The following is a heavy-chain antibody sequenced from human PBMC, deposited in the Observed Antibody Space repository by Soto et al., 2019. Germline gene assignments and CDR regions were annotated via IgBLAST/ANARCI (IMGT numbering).Heavy chain of an antibody. J-gene: IGHJ5*02. CDR1: GFTFSSYW. Sequence: GGSLRLSCAASGFTFSSYWMSWVRQAPGKGLEWVANIKQDGSEKYYVDSVKGRFTISRDNAKNSLYLQMNSLRAEDTAVYYCARSPGSSWPTPGVWFDPWGQGTLVTVSS. D-gene: IGHD6-13*01. CDR2: IKQDGSEK. V-gene: IGHV3-7*03. CDR3: ARSPGSSWPTPGVWFDP.